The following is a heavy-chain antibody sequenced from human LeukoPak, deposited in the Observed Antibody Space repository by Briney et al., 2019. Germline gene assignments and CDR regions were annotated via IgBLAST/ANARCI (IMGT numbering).Heavy chain of an antibody. J-gene: IGHJ4*02. CDR3: ARDPAPYTGSYFAC. Sequence: ASVKASYKASGYTFTAYFIHWVRQAPGQGLEWMGWINPNSGDTHYAQKFQGRVFMTRDTSISTVYMELSRLTSDDTAVYYCARDPAPYTGSYFACWGQGTLVTVSS. CDR2: INPNSGDT. V-gene: IGHV1-2*02. CDR1: GYTFTAYF. D-gene: IGHD1-26*01.